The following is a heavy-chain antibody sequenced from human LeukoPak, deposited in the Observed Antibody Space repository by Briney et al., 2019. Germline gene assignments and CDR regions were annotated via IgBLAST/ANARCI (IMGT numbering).Heavy chain of an antibody. J-gene: IGHJ4*02. CDR1: GGSISSGF. V-gene: IGHV4-59*08. CDR3: ARQAFCSGSSCNPFDY. D-gene: IGHD2-15*01. Sequence: PSETLSLTCADSGGSISSGFWSWIRQTPGKGLEWIGYIYYSGSTNYNPSLKSRVTISIDTSKSQYSLKLSSVTAADTAVYYCARQAFCSGSSCNPFDYWGQGTLVTVSS. CDR2: IYYSGST.